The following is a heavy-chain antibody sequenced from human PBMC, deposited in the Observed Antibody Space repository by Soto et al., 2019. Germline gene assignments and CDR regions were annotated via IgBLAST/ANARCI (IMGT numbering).Heavy chain of an antibody. CDR2: IYHSGST. CDR1: GGSISSSNW. V-gene: IGHV4-4*02. D-gene: IGHD3-10*01. CDR3: ARGVTMVRGVIHTPYFDY. Sequence: PSETLSLTCAVSGGSISSSNWWSWVRQPPGKGLEWIGEIYHSGSTNYNPSLKSRVTISVDKSKNQFSLKLSSVTAADTAVYYCARGVTMVRGVIHTPYFDYWGQGTLVTVSS. J-gene: IGHJ4*02.